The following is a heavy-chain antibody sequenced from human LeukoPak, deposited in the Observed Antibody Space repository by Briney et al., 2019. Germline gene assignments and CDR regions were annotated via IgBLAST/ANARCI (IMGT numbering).Heavy chain of an antibody. CDR2: ISGDGGST. D-gene: IGHD3-22*01. J-gene: IGHJ4*02. CDR3: AKSNRGYYDNFDY. CDR1: RFTFDDYA. Sequence: SGGSLRLSCAASRFTFDDYAMHWVRQAPGKGLEWVSLISGDGGSTYYADSVKGRFTISRDNAKNSLYLQMNSLRAEDMALYYCAKSNRGYYDNFDYWGQGTLVTVSS. V-gene: IGHV3-43*02.